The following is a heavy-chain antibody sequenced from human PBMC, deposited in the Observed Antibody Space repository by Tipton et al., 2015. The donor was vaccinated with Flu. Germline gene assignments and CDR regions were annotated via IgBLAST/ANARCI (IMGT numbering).Heavy chain of an antibody. CDR1: GGSISSYY. V-gene: IGHV4-59*01. CDR3: ARRYYDSSGPIDY. Sequence: LRLSCTVSGGSISSYYWSWIRQPPGKGLEWIGYIYYSGSTNYNPSLKSRVTISVDTSKNQFSLKLSSVTAADTAVYYCARRYYDSSGPIDYWGQGTLVTVSS. J-gene: IGHJ4*02. CDR2: IYYSGST. D-gene: IGHD3-22*01.